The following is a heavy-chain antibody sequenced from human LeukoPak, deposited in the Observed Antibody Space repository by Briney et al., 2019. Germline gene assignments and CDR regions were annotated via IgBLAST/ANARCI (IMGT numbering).Heavy chain of an antibody. CDR2: IYYSGST. CDR1: GGSVRTSSYY. Sequence: SETLSLTCTVSGGSVRTSSYYWRWIRQPPGKGLEWIGRIYYSGSTYYNPSLKSRVTISLGTSKNQFSLKLNSVTAADTAVYYCARRPSIFGVVVTYYFDYWGQGTLVTVSS. V-gene: IGHV4-39*01. D-gene: IGHD3-3*01. J-gene: IGHJ4*02. CDR3: ARRPSIFGVVVTYYFDY.